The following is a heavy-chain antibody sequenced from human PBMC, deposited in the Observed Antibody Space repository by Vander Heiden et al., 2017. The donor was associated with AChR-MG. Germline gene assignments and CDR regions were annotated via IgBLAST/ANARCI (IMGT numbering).Heavy chain of an antibody. CDR2: ISNDGKSK. Sequence: QAQLVESGGGVVQPGRSLRLSCAAPGITFSGYGMHWVRQAPGKGLEWVAVISNDGKSKYYGDSVKGRFTVSRDNAKNTLYLQMNSLRVEDTAIYYCAKKGLVGGMGHYFYYMDVWGNGTTVTVSS. CDR1: GITFSGYG. V-gene: IGHV3-30*18. D-gene: IGHD1-26*01. CDR3: AKKGLVGGMGHYFYYMDV. J-gene: IGHJ6*03.